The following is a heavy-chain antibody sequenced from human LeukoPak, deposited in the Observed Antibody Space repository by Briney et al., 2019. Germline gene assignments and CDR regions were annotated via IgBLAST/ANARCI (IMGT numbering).Heavy chain of an antibody. D-gene: IGHD6-13*01. Sequence: SETLSLTCTVSGGSISSSSYYWGWIRQPPGKGLEWIGRIYTSGSTNYNPSLKSRVTMSVDTSKNQFSLKLSSVTAADTAVYYCARGDSSSWYFDYWGQGTLVAVSS. CDR3: ARGDSSSWYFDY. CDR2: IYTSGST. V-gene: IGHV4-61*05. J-gene: IGHJ4*02. CDR1: GGSISSSSYY.